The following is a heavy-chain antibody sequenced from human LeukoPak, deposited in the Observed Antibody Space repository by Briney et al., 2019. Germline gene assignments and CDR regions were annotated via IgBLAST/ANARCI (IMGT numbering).Heavy chain of an antibody. CDR2: IKQDGSEK. D-gene: IGHD2-15*01. Sequence: GGSLRLSCAASGFTFSSYWMSWVRQAPGKGLEWVANIKQDGSEKYYVDSVKGRFTISRDNAKNSLYLQMNSLRAEDTAVYYCARAQYCSGGSCYGDYWGQGTLVTVSS. V-gene: IGHV3-7*01. CDR1: GFTFSSYW. CDR3: ARAQYCSGGSCYGDY. J-gene: IGHJ4*02.